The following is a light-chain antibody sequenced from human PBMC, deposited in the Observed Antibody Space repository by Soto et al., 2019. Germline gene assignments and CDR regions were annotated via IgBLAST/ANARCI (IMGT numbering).Light chain of an antibody. CDR2: AAS. CDR3: QQSSRTPLT. V-gene: IGKV1-39*01. J-gene: IGKJ4*01. Sequence: DIQMTQSPSALSASLGDRVTLTCQASQHISKFINWYQQKPGKAPKLLIYAASSLKSGVPSRFSGSGSGTDFTLTISSLQPEDFATYHCQQSSRTPLTFGGGTKVAIK. CDR1: QHISKF.